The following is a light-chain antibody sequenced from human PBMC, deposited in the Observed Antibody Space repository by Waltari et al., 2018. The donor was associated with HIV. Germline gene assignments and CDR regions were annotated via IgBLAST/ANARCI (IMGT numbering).Light chain of an antibody. CDR3: YSNDSNDNRGV. V-gene: IGLV3-10*01. Sequence: SSELTQPPSVPVSPGRVARITCSGEGLPKQYVHWYQQRSGEGTLLFILEHDKRPSGIPDRFSGSSTGKVATLTISGAKGEDEAYYYCYSNDSNDNRGVFGTGTRVTVL. J-gene: IGLJ1*01. CDR2: EHD. CDR1: GLPKQY.